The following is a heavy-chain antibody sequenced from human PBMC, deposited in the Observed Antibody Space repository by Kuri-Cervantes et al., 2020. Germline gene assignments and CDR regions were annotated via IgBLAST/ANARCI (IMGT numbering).Heavy chain of an antibody. Sequence: GESLKISCAASGFTFSSYAMHWVRQAPGKGLEWVAVISYDGSNKYYADSVKGRFTIPRDNSKNTLYLQMNSLRAEDTAVYYCARDLPSSSLSAFDIWGQGTMVTVSS. D-gene: IGHD6-6*01. CDR3: ARDLPSSSLSAFDI. CDR2: ISYDGSNK. V-gene: IGHV3-30-3*01. J-gene: IGHJ3*02. CDR1: GFTFSSYA.